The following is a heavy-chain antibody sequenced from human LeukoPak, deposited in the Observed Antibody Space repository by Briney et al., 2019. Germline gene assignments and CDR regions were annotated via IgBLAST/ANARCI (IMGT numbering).Heavy chain of an antibody. CDR1: GGSISSYY. V-gene: IGHV4-59*01. Sequence: PSETLSLTCTVSGGSISSYYWSWIRQPPGKGLEWIGYIYYSGSTNYNPSLKSRVTISADTSKNQFSLKLSSVTAADTAVYYCARIVMLFSSGWYYFDYWGQGTLVTVSS. CDR2: IYYSGST. J-gene: IGHJ4*02. D-gene: IGHD6-19*01. CDR3: ARIVMLFSSGWYYFDY.